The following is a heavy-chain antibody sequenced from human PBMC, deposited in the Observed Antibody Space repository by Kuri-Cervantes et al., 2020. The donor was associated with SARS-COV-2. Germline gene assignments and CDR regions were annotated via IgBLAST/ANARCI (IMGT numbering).Heavy chain of an antibody. D-gene: IGHD2-21*01. CDR1: GFTFSSYW. CDR3: ARGRFRDY. V-gene: IGHV3-7*01. CDR2: IKQDGSEK. Sequence: GESMKISCAASGFTFSSYWMSWVRQAPGKGLEWVANIKQDGSEKYYVDSVKGRFTISRDNAKNSLHLQMNSLRAEDTAVYYCARGRFRDYWGQGTLVTVSS. J-gene: IGHJ4*02.